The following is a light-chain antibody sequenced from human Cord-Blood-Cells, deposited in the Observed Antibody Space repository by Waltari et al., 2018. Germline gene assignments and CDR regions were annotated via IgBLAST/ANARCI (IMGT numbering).Light chain of an antibody. Sequence: EMVLPQSPGSLSLSPAERDIRCFRASQSVSISYLAWYQQKHGQAPRLLIYGASSRATGIPDRFSGSGSGTDFTLTISRLEPEDFAVYYCQQYGSSTWTFGQGTKVEIK. CDR3: QQYGSSTWT. V-gene: IGKV3-20*01. CDR2: GAS. J-gene: IGKJ1*01. CDR1: QSVSISY.